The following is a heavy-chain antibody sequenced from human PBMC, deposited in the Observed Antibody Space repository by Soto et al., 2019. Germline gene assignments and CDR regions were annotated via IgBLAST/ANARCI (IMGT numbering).Heavy chain of an antibody. V-gene: IGHV1-58*01. J-gene: IGHJ6*02. Sequence: GASVKVSCKASGFTFTSSAVQWVRQARGQRLEWIGWIVVGSGNTNYAQKFQERVTITRDMSTSTAYMELSSLRSEDTAVYYCAADPAYSRGWYWVYGMDVWGQGTTVTVSS. CDR1: GFTFTSSA. CDR3: AADPAYSRGWYWVYGMDV. CDR2: IVVGSGNT. D-gene: IGHD6-19*01.